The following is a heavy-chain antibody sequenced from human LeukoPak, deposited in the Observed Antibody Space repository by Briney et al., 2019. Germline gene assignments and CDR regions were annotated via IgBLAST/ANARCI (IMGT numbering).Heavy chain of an antibody. CDR2: INPNSGGT. Sequence: ASVKVSCKASGYTFTGYYMHWVRQAPGQGLEWMGWINPNSGGTNYAQKFQGRVTMTRDTSISTAYMELSRLRSDDTAVYYCARNAHMTIAAAAPGYWGQGTPVTVSS. CDR3: ARNAHMTIAAAAPGY. D-gene: IGHD6-13*01. CDR1: GYTFTGYY. J-gene: IGHJ4*02. V-gene: IGHV1-2*02.